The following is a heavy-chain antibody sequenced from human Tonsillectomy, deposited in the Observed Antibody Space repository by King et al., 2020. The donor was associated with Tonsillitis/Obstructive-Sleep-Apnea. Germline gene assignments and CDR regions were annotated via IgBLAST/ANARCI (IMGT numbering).Heavy chain of an antibody. V-gene: IGHV3-9*01. CDR1: GFTFDDYA. J-gene: IGHJ4*02. Sequence: VQLVESGGGLVQPGRSLRLSCAASGFTFDDYAMHWVRQAPGKGLEWVSGIDWNSGYIGYADSVKGRFTISRDNAKNSLHLQMNRLRAEDTALYYSGKSLSGTRGGGFDHWGQGTLVTVSP. CDR3: GKSLSGTRGGGFDH. D-gene: IGHD1-1*01. CDR2: IDWNSGYI.